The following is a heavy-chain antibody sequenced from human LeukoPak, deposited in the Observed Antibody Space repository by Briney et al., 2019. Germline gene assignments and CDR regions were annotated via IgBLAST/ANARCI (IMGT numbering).Heavy chain of an antibody. CDR2: ISYDGSNK. CDR3: ARDLLTGDY. V-gene: IGHV3-30*19. Sequence: GGSLRLSCAASGFTFSSYGMHWVRQAPGKGLEWVAVISYDGSNKYYADSVKGRFTISRDNSKNTLYLQMNSLRAEDTAVYYCARDLLTGDYWGQGTLVTVSS. D-gene: IGHD7-27*01. CDR1: GFTFSSYG. J-gene: IGHJ4*02.